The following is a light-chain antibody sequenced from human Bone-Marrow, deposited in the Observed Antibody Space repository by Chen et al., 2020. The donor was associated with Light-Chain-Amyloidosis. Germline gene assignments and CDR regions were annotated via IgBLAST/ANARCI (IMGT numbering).Light chain of an antibody. CDR1: NIGSKS. V-gene: IGLV3-21*03. Sequence: SYVLTQPPSVSVAPGKTARITCGGNNIGSKSMHWYQQKPGQAPVLVVYDDSDRPSGIPERISGCNSGNTATLTISKVEAGDEADYYCQVWDSSSDLRVFGGGTRLTVL. CDR2: DDS. CDR3: QVWDSSSDLRV. J-gene: IGLJ3*02.